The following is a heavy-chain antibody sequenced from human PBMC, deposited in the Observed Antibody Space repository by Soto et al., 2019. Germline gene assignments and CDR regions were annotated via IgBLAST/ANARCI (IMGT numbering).Heavy chain of an antibody. Sequence: ASVKVSCKASGYTFTTYDINWVRQATGEGLEWMGWMNPNSGNTDHAQKFQGRVPLTSDTSISTAYMELNSARSEATAVDYCARAEPLQLYSSGWSVYYYYYGMDVWGQGTKVTVSS. J-gene: IGHJ6*02. D-gene: IGHD6-19*01. V-gene: IGHV1-8*01. CDR1: GYTFTTYD. CDR2: MNPNSGNT. CDR3: ARAEPLQLYSSGWSVYYYYYGMDV.